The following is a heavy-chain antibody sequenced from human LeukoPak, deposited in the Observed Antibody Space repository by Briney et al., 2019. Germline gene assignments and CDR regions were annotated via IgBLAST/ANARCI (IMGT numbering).Heavy chain of an antibody. Sequence: ASVKVSCKASGYTFTGYYMHWVRQAPGQGLEWMGLINPNSGGTNYAQKFQGRVTMTRDTSVSTAYMELSRLRSDDTAVYYCARGRNRYYYDSSGYYHNYWGQGTLVTVSS. CDR2: INPNSGGT. D-gene: IGHD3-22*01. V-gene: IGHV1-2*06. CDR3: ARGRNRYYYDSSGYYHNY. J-gene: IGHJ4*02. CDR1: GYTFTGYY.